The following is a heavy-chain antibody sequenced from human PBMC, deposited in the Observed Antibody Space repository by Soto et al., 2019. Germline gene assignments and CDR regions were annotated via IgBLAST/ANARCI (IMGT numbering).Heavy chain of an antibody. Sequence: PGGSLRLSCAASGFTFSSYAMHWVRQAPGKGLEWVAVISYDGSNKYYADSVKGRFTISRDNSKNTLYLQMNSLRAEDTAVYYCARDTYYDSSGSDYWGQGPLVTVSS. J-gene: IGHJ4*02. V-gene: IGHV3-30-3*01. D-gene: IGHD3-22*01. CDR2: ISYDGSNK. CDR3: ARDTYYDSSGSDY. CDR1: GFTFSSYA.